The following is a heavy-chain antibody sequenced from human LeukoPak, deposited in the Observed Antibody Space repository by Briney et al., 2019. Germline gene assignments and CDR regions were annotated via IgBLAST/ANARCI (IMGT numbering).Heavy chain of an antibody. D-gene: IGHD3-16*01. Sequence: GGSLRLSCAGSGFTFRSYGMHWVRQSPGKGLEWLALISPDGRSEYYAGSVKGRLTISRDNSKSTVYLQMNSLRPEDTALYYCAKDYGGVSNFWGQGTLVTVSS. J-gene: IGHJ4*02. CDR3: AKDYGGVSNF. CDR2: ISPDGRSE. CDR1: GFTFRSYG. V-gene: IGHV3-30*18.